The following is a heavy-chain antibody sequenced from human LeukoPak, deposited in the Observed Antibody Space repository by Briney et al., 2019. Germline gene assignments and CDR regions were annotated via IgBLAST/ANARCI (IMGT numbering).Heavy chain of an antibody. V-gene: IGHV3-11*06. CDR1: GFSFSDNY. D-gene: IGHD3-10*01. CDR3: ARARVPGELNY. CDR2: ISNSGRYT. Sequence: GGSLRLSCAASGFSFSDNYMSWIRQAPGKGLEWVSYISNSGRYTNYPDSVKGRFTISRDNAKNSLYLQMNSLRAEDTAVYYCARARVPGELNYWGQGTLVTVSS. J-gene: IGHJ4*02.